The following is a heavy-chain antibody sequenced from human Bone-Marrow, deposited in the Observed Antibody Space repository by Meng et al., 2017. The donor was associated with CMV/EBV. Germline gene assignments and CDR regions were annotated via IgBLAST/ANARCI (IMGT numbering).Heavy chain of an antibody. CDR2: INHSGST. J-gene: IGHJ6*02. CDR1: GGSFSGYY. Sequence: SEPLSLTCAFYGGSFSGYYWSWIRQPPGKGLEWIGEINHSGSTNYNPSLKSRVTISVDTSKNQFSLKLSSVTAADTAVYYCARGLRNYGMDVWGQGTTVTVSS. V-gene: IGHV4-34*01. CDR3: ARGLRNYGMDV.